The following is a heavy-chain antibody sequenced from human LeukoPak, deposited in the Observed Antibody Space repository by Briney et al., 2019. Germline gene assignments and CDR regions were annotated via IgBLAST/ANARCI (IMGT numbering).Heavy chain of an antibody. Sequence: ASVKVSCKASGYTFTSYYMHWVRQAPGQGLEWMGIINPSGGSTSYAQKFQGRVTMTGDASTSTVYMELSSLRSEGTAVYYCAYAPSSWSVNFDYWGQGTLVTVSS. CDR1: GYTFTSYY. D-gene: IGHD6-13*01. CDR3: AYAPSSWSVNFDY. J-gene: IGHJ4*02. CDR2: INPSGGST. V-gene: IGHV1-46*01.